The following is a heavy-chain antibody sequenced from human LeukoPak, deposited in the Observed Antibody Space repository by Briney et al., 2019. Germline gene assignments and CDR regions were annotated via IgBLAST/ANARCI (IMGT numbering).Heavy chain of an antibody. CDR1: GYTFTSYY. CDR2: INPSGGST. J-gene: IGHJ6*02. D-gene: IGHD3-9*01. CDR3: AGESGNYDILTGYYTYYYGMDV. V-gene: IGHV1-46*01. Sequence: ASVKVSCKASGYTFTSYYMHWVRQAPGQGLEWMGIINPSGGSTSYAQKFQGRVTMTRDTSTSTVYMELSRLRSEDTAVYYCAGESGNYDILTGYYTYYYGMDVWGQGTTVTVSS.